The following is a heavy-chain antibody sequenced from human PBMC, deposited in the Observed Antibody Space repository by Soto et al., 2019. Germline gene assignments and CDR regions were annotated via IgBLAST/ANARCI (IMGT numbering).Heavy chain of an antibody. J-gene: IGHJ4*02. D-gene: IGHD3-3*01. CDR2: ILPVSAPP. V-gene: IGHV1-69*13. Sequence: SVKVSCKASGGTLNNCAINWVRQAPGQGLEWMGGILPVSAPPDYAQKFQGRVSITADHSTSTVYMELSRLKSDDTAVYFCATDSNYDVSNSFWGQGTLVTVSS. CDR1: GGTLNNCA. CDR3: ATDSNYDVSNSF.